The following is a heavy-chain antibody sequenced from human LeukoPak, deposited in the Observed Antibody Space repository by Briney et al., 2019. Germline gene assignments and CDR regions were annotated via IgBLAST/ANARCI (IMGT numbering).Heavy chain of an antibody. CDR2: INPSGGST. CDR1: GYTFTSYY. Sequence: ASVKVSCKASGYTFTSYYMHWVRQAPGQGLEWMGIINPSGGSTSYAQKFQGRVTMTRDTSTSTVYMELSSLRSEDTAVYYCARDAAPGIAVASLGYWGQGTLVTVSS. V-gene: IGHV1-46*01. J-gene: IGHJ4*02. D-gene: IGHD6-19*01. CDR3: ARDAAPGIAVASLGY.